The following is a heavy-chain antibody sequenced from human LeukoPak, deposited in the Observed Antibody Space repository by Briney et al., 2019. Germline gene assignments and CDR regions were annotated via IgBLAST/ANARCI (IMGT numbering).Heavy chain of an antibody. D-gene: IGHD5-24*01. J-gene: IGHJ4*02. Sequence: GGSLRLSCAASGFTFSSYAMSWVRQAPGKGLEWVSAISGSGDSTYYADSVKGRFTISRDNSKNTLYLQMNSLRAEDTALYYCAKVRRDGCNLYYFDYWGQGTLVTVSS. CDR2: ISGSGDST. CDR3: AKVRRDGCNLYYFDY. CDR1: GFTFSSYA. V-gene: IGHV3-23*01.